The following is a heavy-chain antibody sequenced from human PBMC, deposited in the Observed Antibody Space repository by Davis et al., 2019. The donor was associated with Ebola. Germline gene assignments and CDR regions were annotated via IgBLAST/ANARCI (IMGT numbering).Heavy chain of an antibody. J-gene: IGHJ6*02. CDR1: GGSISTSSYY. D-gene: IGHD6-13*01. Sequence: SETLSLTCTVSGGSISTSSYYWGWIRQPPGKGLEWIGSIYYSGKTYYNSSLKSRITISVDTSKNQFSLKLSSVIAADTAVYYCARRGRAMDVWGQGTTVTVSS. CDR3: ARRGRAMDV. V-gene: IGHV4-39*01. CDR2: IYYSGKT.